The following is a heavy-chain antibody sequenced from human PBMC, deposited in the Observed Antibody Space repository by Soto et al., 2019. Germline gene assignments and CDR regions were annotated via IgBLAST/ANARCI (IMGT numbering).Heavy chain of an antibody. CDR2: IDSSGST. J-gene: IGHJ6*02. Sequence: PSETLSLTCTVFGGSISRYYWSWIRQPAGKGLEWIGRIDSSGSTNYDPSLKSRVTVSVDTSKNHFSLRVTSVTAADTAVYYCAREGGYYDSSGSGVYHYYGVDVWGQGTTVT. D-gene: IGHD3-22*01. CDR1: GGSISRYY. CDR3: AREGGYYDSSGSGVYHYYGVDV. V-gene: IGHV4-4*07.